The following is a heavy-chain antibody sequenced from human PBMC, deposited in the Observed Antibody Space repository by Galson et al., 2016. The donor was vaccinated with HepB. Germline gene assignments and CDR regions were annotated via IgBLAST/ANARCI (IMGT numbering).Heavy chain of an antibody. CDR2: IYYSGST. CDR1: GDSISSGVSY. Sequence: LSLTCTVSGDSISSGVSYWSWIRQHPGKGLEWIGYIYYSGSTYYNPSLKSRLTISVDTSKNQFSLKLSSVTAADTAVYYCARAKSGSYREDAFDIWGQGTMVTVSS. D-gene: IGHD1-26*01. J-gene: IGHJ3*02. V-gene: IGHV4-31*03. CDR3: ARAKSGSYREDAFDI.